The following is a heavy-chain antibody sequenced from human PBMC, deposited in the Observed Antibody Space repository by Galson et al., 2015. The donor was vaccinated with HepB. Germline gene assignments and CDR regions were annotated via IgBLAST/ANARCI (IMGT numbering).Heavy chain of an antibody. Sequence: SVKVSCKVSGDTLTGLSMHWVRQAPGKGLELMGGFDPEDGETIYAQKFQGRVTMSEDTSTDTAYMELSSLRSEDTAVYYCATGAYTSTWYGAPPTYYYGMDVWGQGTTVTVSS. CDR1: GDTLTGLS. D-gene: IGHD6-13*01. V-gene: IGHV1-24*01. CDR2: FDPEDGET. J-gene: IGHJ6*02. CDR3: ATGAYTSTWYGAPPTYYYGMDV.